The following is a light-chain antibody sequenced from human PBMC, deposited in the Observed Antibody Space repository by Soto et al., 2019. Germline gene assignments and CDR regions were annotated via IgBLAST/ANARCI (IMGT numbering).Light chain of an antibody. V-gene: IGKV3-11*01. J-gene: IGKJ4*01. CDR3: QQRSHWLPT. CDR1: QSAGTY. CDR2: DAS. Sequence: EIVLTQSPDILSLSPGERATLSCRASQSAGTYLAWYQQKPGQPPRLLIYDASKRATGIPARFSGSGSGTDFTLTISSLEPEDFALYYCQQRSHWLPTFGGGTKVEI.